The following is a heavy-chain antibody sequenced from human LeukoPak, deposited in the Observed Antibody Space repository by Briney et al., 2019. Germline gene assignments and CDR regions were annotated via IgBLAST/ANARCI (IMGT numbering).Heavy chain of an antibody. J-gene: IGHJ4*02. CDR1: GGTFSSYA. V-gene: IGHV1-69*05. D-gene: IGHD3-22*01. Sequence: SVKVSCKASGGTFSSYAISWVRQAPGQGLEWMGRIIPIFGTANYARKFQGRVTITTDESTSTTYMELSSLRSEDTAVYYCARDLKYYYDSSGYYEAGYWGQGTLVTVSS. CDR3: ARDLKYYYDSSGYYEAGY. CDR2: IIPIFGTA.